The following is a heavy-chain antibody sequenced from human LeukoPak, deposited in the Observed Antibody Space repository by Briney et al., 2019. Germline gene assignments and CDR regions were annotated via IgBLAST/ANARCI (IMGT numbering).Heavy chain of an antibody. CDR2: IYYSGST. V-gene: IGHV4-59*01. CDR3: ARVLVASGWYEDAFDI. Sequence: SETLSLTCTVSGGSISSYYWSWIRQPPGKGLEWIGYIYYSGSTNYNPSLKSRVTISVDTSKNQFSLKLSSVTAADTAVYYCARVLVASGWYEDAFDIWGQGTMVTVSS. J-gene: IGHJ3*02. D-gene: IGHD6-19*01. CDR1: GGSISSYY.